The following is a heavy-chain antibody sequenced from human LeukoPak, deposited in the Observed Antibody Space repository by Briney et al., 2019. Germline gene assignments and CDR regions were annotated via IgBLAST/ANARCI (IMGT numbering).Heavy chain of an antibody. CDR2: IKQDGSEK. D-gene: IGHD6-6*01. J-gene: IGHJ4*02. V-gene: IGHV3-7*01. CDR1: GFTFSSYW. Sequence: PGGSLRLSCVASGFTFSSYWMGWVRQAPGKGLEWLANIKQDGSEKYYVDSVKGRFTISRDNAENSLYVQMNSLRAEDTGVYYCARGIAAYYFDHWGQGTLVTVSS. CDR3: ARGIAAYYFDH.